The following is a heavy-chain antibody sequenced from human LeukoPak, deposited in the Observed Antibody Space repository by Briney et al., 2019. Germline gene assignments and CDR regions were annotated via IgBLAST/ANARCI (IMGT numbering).Heavy chain of an antibody. CDR2: ISGSGGST. Sequence: PGGSLRLSCAASGFTFSSYAMSWVRQAPGKGLEWVSAISGSGGSTYYADSVKGRFTISRDNSKNTLYLQMNSLRAEDTAVYYCAKDTYSGSYYVGSFDYWGQGTLVTASS. V-gene: IGHV3-23*01. CDR3: AKDTYSGSYYVGSFDY. D-gene: IGHD1-26*01. J-gene: IGHJ4*02. CDR1: GFTFSSYA.